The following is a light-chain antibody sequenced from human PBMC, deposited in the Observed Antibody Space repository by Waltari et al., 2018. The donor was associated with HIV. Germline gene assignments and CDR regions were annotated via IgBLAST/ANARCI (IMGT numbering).Light chain of an antibody. J-gene: IGKJ3*01. Sequence: DIQMTQSPSSLSASVGDRVTITCRASQSISSSLNWYQQKPGKAPKLLIYAASSLQRGVPSRFSGSASGTDFTLTISSLQPEDFATYYCQQSYSTLFTFGPGTKVDIK. V-gene: IGKV1-39*01. CDR1: QSISSS. CDR2: AAS. CDR3: QQSYSTLFT.